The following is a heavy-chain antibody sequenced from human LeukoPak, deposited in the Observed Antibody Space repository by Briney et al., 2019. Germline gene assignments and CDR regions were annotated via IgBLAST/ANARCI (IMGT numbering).Heavy chain of an antibody. Sequence: ASVKVSCKASGYTFTRNYMHWVRQAPGQGLEWMGIINPRGGSTTYAQKFQGRLTMTRDTSTSTVYMELSSLRSEDTAVYYCAREDPYYFDYWGQGTLVTVSS. V-gene: IGHV1-46*01. CDR3: AREDPYYFDY. J-gene: IGHJ4*02. CDR2: INPRGGST. CDR1: GYTFTRNY.